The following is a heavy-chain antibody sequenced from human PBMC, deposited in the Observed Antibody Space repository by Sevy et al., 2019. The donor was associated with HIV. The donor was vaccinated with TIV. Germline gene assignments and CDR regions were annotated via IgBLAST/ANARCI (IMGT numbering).Heavy chain of an antibody. CDR1: GFTFSSYA. CDR2: ISGSGGST. D-gene: IGHD4-17*01. J-gene: IGHJ6*03. V-gene: IGHV3-23*01. CDR3: AKDAFYGDCVNYSYYYMDV. Sequence: GGSLRLSCAASGFTFSSYAMSWVRQAPGKGLEWVSAISGSGGSTYYADSVKGRFTISRDNSKNSLYLQMNSLRAEDTAVYYCAKDAFYGDCVNYSYYYMDVWGKGTTVTVS.